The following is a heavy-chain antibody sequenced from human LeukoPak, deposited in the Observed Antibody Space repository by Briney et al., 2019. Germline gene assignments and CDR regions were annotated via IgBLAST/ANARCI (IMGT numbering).Heavy chain of an antibody. V-gene: IGHV3-30*02. D-gene: IGHD3-9*01. J-gene: IGHJ4*02. CDR2: IRLDGSNE. CDR3: TRGYDSRY. CDR1: GFPFTTYA. Sequence: GGSLRLSCAASGFPFTTYAMNWVRPAPGKGLEWVAFIRLDGSNEQYADSVKGRFIISRDNSKNTLYMQMHSLTSDDTAVYYCTRGYDSRYWGQGTLVTVSS.